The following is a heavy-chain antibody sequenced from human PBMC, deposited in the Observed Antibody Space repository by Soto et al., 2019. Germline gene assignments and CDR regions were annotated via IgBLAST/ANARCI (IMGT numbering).Heavy chain of an antibody. CDR2: IYSSGRT. D-gene: IGHD1-1*01. CDR3: ARVRQGCSANNCYFDP. J-gene: IGHJ5*01. V-gene: IGHV4-4*07. Sequence: QVHLQESGPGVVKASETLSLTCSLSGGSTSGKYWSWIRQSAGKGLEWIGRIYSSGRTHYNPSLGSRVSVSIDSSKNQFYLNLNSVTAADTAIYYCARVRQGCSANNCYFDPWGQGTQVTISS. CDR1: GGSTSGKY.